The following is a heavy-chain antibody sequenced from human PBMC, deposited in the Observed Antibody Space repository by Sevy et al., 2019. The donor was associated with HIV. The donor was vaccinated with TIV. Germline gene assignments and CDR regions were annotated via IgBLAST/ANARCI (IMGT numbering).Heavy chain of an antibody. D-gene: IGHD3-10*01. V-gene: IGHV1-18*01. CDR3: AKWFGELSRYYYYGMDV. Sequence: ASVKVSCKASGYTFTSYGISWVRQAPGQELESMGWISAYNGNTNYAQKLQGRVTMTTDTSTSTAYMELRSLRSDDTAVYYCAKWFGELSRYYYYGMDVWGQGTTVTVSS. CDR1: GYTFTSYG. CDR2: ISAYNGNT. J-gene: IGHJ6*02.